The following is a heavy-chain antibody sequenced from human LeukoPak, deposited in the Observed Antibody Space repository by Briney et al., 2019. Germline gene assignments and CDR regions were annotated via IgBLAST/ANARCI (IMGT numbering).Heavy chain of an antibody. J-gene: IGHJ4*02. CDR3: AKDKGAVTGTFDY. Sequence: GGSLRLSCAASEFTFSSYTINWVRQAPGKGLEWVSSISSTSTYISYADSVKGRFTISRDNSKNTLYLQMNSLRAEDTAVYYCAKDKGAVTGTFDYWGQGTLVTVSS. D-gene: IGHD1-14*01. V-gene: IGHV3-21*04. CDR1: EFTFSSYT. CDR2: ISSTSTYI.